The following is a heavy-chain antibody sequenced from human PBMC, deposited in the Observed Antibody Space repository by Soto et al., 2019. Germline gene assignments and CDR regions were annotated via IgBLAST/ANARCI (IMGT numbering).Heavy chain of an antibody. CDR1: GGSISSYY. V-gene: IGHV4-59*01. CDR2: IYYSGST. J-gene: IGHJ5*02. CDR3: ASNTIGPWFDP. D-gene: IGHD2-15*01. Sequence: NPSETLSLTCTVSGGSISSYYWSWIRQPPGKGLEWIGYIYYSGSTNYNPSLKSRVTISVDTSKNQFSLKLSSVTAADTAVYYCASNTIGPWFDPWGQGTLVTVSS.